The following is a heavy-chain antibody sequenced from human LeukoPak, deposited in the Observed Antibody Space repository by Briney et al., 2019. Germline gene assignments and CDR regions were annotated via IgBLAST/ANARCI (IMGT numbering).Heavy chain of an antibody. Sequence: GRSLRLSCAASGFTFDDYAMHWVRQAPGKGLEWVSGISWNSGSIVYADSVKGLFTISRDNAKNSLYLQMNSLRAEDTALYYCAKAYYGGAFDIWGQGTMVTVSS. J-gene: IGHJ3*02. CDR3: AKAYYGGAFDI. V-gene: IGHV3-9*01. CDR2: ISWNSGSI. CDR1: GFTFDDYA. D-gene: IGHD4-23*01.